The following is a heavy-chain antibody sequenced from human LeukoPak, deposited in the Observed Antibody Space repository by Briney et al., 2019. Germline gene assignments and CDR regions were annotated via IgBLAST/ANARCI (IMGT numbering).Heavy chain of an antibody. CDR2: TYYRSKWYN. CDR3: ARDNYGDYYPNFDY. D-gene: IGHD4-17*01. V-gene: IGHV6-1*01. CDR1: GDTVSCNSAA. Sequence: SQTLSLTCAISGDTVSCNSAACNWIRQSPSRGLEWLGRTYYRSKWYNDYAVSVKSRITINPDTSKNQFSLQLNSVTPEDTAVYYCARDNYGDYYPNFDYWGQGTLVTVSS. J-gene: IGHJ4*02.